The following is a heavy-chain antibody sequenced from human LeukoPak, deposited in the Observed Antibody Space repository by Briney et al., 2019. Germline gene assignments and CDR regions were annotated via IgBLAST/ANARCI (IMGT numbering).Heavy chain of an antibody. D-gene: IGHD3-10*01. V-gene: IGHV3-23*01. CDR1: GFTFSSYA. CDR3: AKLGYYYGSGSYSGVGY. J-gene: IGHJ4*02. CDR2: ISGSGGST. Sequence: GGSLRLSCAASGFTFSSYAMSWVRQAPGKGLEWVSSISGSGGSTYYADSVKGRFTISRDNSKNTLYLQMNSLRAEDTAVYYCAKLGYYYGSGSYSGVGYWGQGSLFTVSS.